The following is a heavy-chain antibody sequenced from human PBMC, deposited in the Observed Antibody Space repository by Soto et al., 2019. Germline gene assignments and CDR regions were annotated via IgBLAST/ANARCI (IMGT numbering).Heavy chain of an antibody. CDR1: GVSISTYY. J-gene: IGHJ4*02. Sequence: SETLSLTCTVSGVSISTYYWNWIRRPPGKGLEWIGYIYYSGSTNYNPSLKSRVTTSLDTSNNQFSLKLGSVTAADTAVYYCANYDTSGYGMDYWGQGTLVTVSS. D-gene: IGHD3-22*01. CDR3: ANYDTSGYGMDY. CDR2: IYYSGST. V-gene: IGHV4-59*01.